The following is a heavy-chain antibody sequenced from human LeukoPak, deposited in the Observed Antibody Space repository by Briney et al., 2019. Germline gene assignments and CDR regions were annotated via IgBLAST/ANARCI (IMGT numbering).Heavy chain of an antibody. Sequence: SETLSLTCAVYGGSFSGYYWSWIRQPPGKGLEWIGEINHSGSTNYNPSLKSRVTISVDTSKNQFSLKLSSVTAADTAVYYCARQDYYDTGTWYFDLWGRGTLVTVSS. CDR1: GGSFSGYY. CDR3: ARQDYYDTGTWYFDL. CDR2: INHSGST. V-gene: IGHV4-34*01. D-gene: IGHD3-22*01. J-gene: IGHJ2*01.